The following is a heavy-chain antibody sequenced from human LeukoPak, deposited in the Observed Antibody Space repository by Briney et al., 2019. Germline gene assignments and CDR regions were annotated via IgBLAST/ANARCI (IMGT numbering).Heavy chain of an antibody. Sequence: SETLSLTCSVSGGATASSSHYWGWIRQSPGKGLEWIAIMYYTGSTYYNPSLKSRVTISVDTSKNQFSLKLSSVTAADTAVYYCARHRIQPPVLMDVWGQGTTVTVSS. CDR3: ARHRIQPPVLMDV. CDR1: GGATASSSHY. CDR2: MYYTGST. D-gene: IGHD5-18*01. J-gene: IGHJ6*02. V-gene: IGHV4-39*01.